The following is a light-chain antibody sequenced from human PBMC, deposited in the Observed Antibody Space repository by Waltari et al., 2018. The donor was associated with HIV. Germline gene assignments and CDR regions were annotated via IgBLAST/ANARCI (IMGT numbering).Light chain of an antibody. V-gene: IGLV3-1*01. Sequence: WYQQRPGQPPVLVMYQDSKRPSGIPERFSGSNSGNTATLTITGTQSMDEADYYCQAWDRSVVFGGGTKLTVL. CDR3: QAWDRSVV. J-gene: IGLJ2*01. CDR2: QDS.